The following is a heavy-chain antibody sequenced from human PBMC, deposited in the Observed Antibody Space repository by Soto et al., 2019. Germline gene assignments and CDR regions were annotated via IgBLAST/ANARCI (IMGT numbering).Heavy chain of an antibody. V-gene: IGHV4-39*01. CDR2: IYYSGST. CDR1: GGSISSSSYY. CDR3: ARHPIITIFGVVIYNWFDP. J-gene: IGHJ5*02. D-gene: IGHD3-3*01. Sequence: SETLSLTCTVSGGSISSSSYYWGWIRQPPGKGLEWIGSIYYSGSTYYNPSLKSRVTISVDTSKNQFSLKLSSVTAADTAVYYCARHPIITIFGVVIYNWFDPWGQGTLVTVSS.